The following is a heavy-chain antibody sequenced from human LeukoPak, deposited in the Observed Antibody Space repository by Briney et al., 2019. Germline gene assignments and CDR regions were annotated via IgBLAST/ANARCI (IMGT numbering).Heavy chain of an antibody. CDR2: IIPILGIA. V-gene: IGHV1-69*04. J-gene: IGHJ6*02. CDR3: ARALYYDSSGYYYPFYYGMDV. Sequence: SVKVSCKASGGTFSSYAISWVRQAPGQGLEWMGRIIPILGIANYAQKFQGRVTITADKSTSTAYMELSSLRSEDTAVYYCARALYYDSSGYYYPFYYGMDVWGQGTTVTVSS. CDR1: GGTFSSYA. D-gene: IGHD3-22*01.